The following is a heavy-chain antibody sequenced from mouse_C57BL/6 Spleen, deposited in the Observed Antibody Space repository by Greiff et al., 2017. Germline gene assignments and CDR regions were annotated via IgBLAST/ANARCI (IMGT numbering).Heavy chain of an antibody. J-gene: IGHJ4*01. CDR3: ATYYYGSSSYYAMDY. V-gene: IGHV1-61*01. CDR2: IYPSDSET. Sequence: QVQLQQPGAELVRPGSSVKLSCKASGYTFTSYWMDWVKQRPGQGLEWIGNIYPSDSETHYNQKFKDKATLTVDKSSSTAYMQLSSLTSEDSAVYYCATYYYGSSSYYAMDYWGQGTSVTVSS. CDR1: GYTFTSYW. D-gene: IGHD1-1*01.